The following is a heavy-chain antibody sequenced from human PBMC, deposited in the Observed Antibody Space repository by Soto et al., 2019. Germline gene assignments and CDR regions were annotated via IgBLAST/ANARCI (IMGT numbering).Heavy chain of an antibody. D-gene: IGHD6-6*01. CDR3: AKDHESIAPRPWYFDS. J-gene: IGHJ4*02. V-gene: IGHV3-9*01. CDR2: ISWNSGSI. CDR1: GFTFDDYA. Sequence: EVQLVESGGGLVQPGRSLRLSCAASGFTFDDYAMHWVRQAPGKGLEWVSGISWNSGSIGYADSVKGRFTISRDNAKNSLYLQFKSWRAEDTALYYCAKDHESIAPRPWYFDSWARGTLSTVP.